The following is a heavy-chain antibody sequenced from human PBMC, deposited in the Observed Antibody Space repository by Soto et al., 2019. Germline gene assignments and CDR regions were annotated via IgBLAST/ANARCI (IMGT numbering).Heavy chain of an antibody. V-gene: IGHV3-30*18. Sequence: PGGSLRLSCAASGFTFSSYGMHWVRQAPGKGLEWVAVISYDGSNKYYADSVKGRFTISRDNSKNTLYLQMNSLRAEDTAVYYCAKFSPNDYDFWSGYYLVHYWGQGTLVTVSS. D-gene: IGHD3-3*01. CDR3: AKFSPNDYDFWSGYYLVHY. CDR2: ISYDGSNK. J-gene: IGHJ4*02. CDR1: GFTFSSYG.